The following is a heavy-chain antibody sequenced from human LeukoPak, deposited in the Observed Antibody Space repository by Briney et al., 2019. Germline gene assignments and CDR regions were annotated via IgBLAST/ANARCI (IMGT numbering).Heavy chain of an antibody. Sequence: GGSLRLSCAASGFIFSNYGMSWVRQAPGKGLEWVSSISFSSTHIYYADSIQGRFTISRDNAENSLYLQMNSLRAEDTAVYYCAKESSGGWYFDYWGQGTLVTVSS. CDR2: ISFSSTHI. D-gene: IGHD6-19*01. CDR1: GFIFSNYG. CDR3: AKESSGGWYFDY. V-gene: IGHV3-21*04. J-gene: IGHJ4*02.